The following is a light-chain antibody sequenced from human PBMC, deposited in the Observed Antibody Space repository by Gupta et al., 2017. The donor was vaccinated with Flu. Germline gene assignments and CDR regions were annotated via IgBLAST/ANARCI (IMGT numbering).Light chain of an antibody. Sequence: VLTQPPSPSGAPGPKIILTCSGGTSNIGDYYVYWYHQLPGTAPKVLIYRDSKRPSGVPDRFSGSKSGASASLTISGLRPEDEGDYYCAAWDASWSESLLFGGGTKLTV. CDR1: TSNIGDYY. J-gene: IGLJ2*01. CDR3: AAWDASWSESLL. CDR2: RDS. V-gene: IGLV1-47*01.